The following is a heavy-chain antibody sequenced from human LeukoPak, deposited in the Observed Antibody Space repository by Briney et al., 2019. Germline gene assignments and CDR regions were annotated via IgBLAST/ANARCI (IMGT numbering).Heavy chain of an antibody. V-gene: IGHV1-2*02. D-gene: IGHD5-12*01. Sequence: ASVTVSFKASGYTLTGYYIHWVRQAPGQGLEWMGWINPNNGGTNYAQKFQGRVTMTRDTSISTAYMELNRLTSDDTAVYYCARDKYTGYETFDYWGQGTPVTVSS. CDR3: ARDKYTGYETFDY. CDR2: INPNNGGT. J-gene: IGHJ4*02. CDR1: GYTLTGYY.